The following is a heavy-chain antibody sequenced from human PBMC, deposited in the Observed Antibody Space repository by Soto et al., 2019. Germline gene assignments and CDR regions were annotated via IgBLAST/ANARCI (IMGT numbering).Heavy chain of an antibody. V-gene: IGHV4-31*03. Sequence: QVQLQESGPGLVKPSQTLSLTCTVSGGSISSGGYYWSWIRQHPGKGLEWIGYIYYSGSTYYNPSLKIRVTISVDTSKNQFSLKLSSVTAADTAVYYCARDRPHYGSGSYTVESLDYWGQGTLVTVSS. CDR3: ARDRPHYGSGSYTVESLDY. CDR1: GGSISSGGYY. D-gene: IGHD3-10*01. CDR2: IYYSGST. J-gene: IGHJ4*02.